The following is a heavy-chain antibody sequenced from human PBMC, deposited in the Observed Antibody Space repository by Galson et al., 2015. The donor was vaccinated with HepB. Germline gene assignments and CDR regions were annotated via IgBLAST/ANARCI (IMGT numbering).Heavy chain of an antibody. CDR1: GGTFSSYA. Sequence: SVKVSCKASGGTFSSYAISWVRQAPGQGLEWMGGIIPIFGTANYAQKFQGRVTITADESTSTAYMELSSLRSEDTAVYYCARDRGGGNGRHYYYYYMDVWGKGTTVTVSS. V-gene: IGHV1-69*13. D-gene: IGHD4-23*01. J-gene: IGHJ6*03. CDR3: ARDRGGGNGRHYYYYYMDV. CDR2: IIPIFGTA.